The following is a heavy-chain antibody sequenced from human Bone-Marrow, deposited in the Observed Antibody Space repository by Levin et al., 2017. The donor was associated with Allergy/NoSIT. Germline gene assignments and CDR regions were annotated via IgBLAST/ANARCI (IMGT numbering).Heavy chain of an antibody. CDR1: GFGFGSDW. CDR3: ARSMGRSYYFYYYALDV. CDR2: IYPADSDI. D-gene: IGHD1-26*01. Sequence: EASVKVSCKASGFGFGSDWIAWLRQMPGTGLELMGLIYPADSDIRYSPSFQGHVTISADTSIRTAYLQWSSLKASDTAVYYCARSMGRSYYFYYYALDVWGQGTTVTVSS. J-gene: IGHJ6*02. V-gene: IGHV5-51*01.